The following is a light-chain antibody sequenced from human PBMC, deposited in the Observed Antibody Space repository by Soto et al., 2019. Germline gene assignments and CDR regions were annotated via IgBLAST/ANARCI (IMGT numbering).Light chain of an antibody. J-gene: IGKJ5*01. CDR1: QSLLHSNGYNY. CDR2: LGS. Sequence: DIVMTQSPLSLPVTPGEPASISCRCSQSLLHSNGYNYLDWYLQKPGQSPQLLIYLGSNRASGVPDRFSGSGSGTDCTLKISRVEAEDVGVYYCMQALQTPPTFGQGTRLEIK. CDR3: MQALQTPPT. V-gene: IGKV2-28*01.